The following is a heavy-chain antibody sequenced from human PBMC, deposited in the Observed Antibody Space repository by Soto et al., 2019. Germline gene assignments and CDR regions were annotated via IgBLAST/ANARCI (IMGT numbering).Heavy chain of an antibody. CDR1: GDSVSSNSSA. V-gene: IGHV6-1*01. Sequence: SQTRSLTFAISGDSVSSNSSAWSCISQSPSRGLEWLGRTYYRSKWYNNYAVSVKSRITINPDTSKNQFSLQLNSVTPGDTAVYYCARDRLGDGYNDYWGQGTLVTVSS. J-gene: IGHJ4*02. D-gene: IGHD5-12*01. CDR3: ARDRLGDGYNDY. CDR2: TYYRSKWYN.